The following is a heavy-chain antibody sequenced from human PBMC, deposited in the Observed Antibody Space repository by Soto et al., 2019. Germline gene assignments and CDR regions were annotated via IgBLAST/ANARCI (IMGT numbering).Heavy chain of an antibody. CDR1: GGTFSSYT. CDR2: IIPILGIA. D-gene: IGHD3-10*01. V-gene: IGHV1-69*08. Sequence: QVQLVQSGAEVKKPGSSVKVSCKASGGTFSSYTISWVRQAPGQGLEWMGRIIPILGIANYAQKFQGRVTITADKSTSTAYMELSSLRSEDTAVYYCARDGADYYGSGLRFDPWGQGTLVTVSS. CDR3: ARDGADYYGSGLRFDP. J-gene: IGHJ5*02.